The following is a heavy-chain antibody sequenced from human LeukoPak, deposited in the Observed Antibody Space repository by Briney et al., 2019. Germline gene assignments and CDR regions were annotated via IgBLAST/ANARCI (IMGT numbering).Heavy chain of an antibody. CDR1: GFSISSDSY. V-gene: IGHV4-38-2*01. CDR3: AKFGSTSGRGFDP. CDR2: IYYSGAT. J-gene: IGHJ5*02. Sequence: PSETLSLTCAVSGFSISSDSYWGWIWQPPGKGLEWIGTIYYSGATYYSPSLKSRVTISLDTSKNHFSLRLTSVTAADTAVYYCAKFGSTSGRGFDPWGQGTLVTVSS. D-gene: IGHD2-2*01.